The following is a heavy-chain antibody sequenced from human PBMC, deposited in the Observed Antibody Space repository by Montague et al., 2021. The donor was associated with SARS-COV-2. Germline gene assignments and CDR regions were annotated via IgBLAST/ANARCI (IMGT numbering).Heavy chain of an antibody. V-gene: IGHV2-70*04. CDR3: ARSYYDILTAYYTPFDY. D-gene: IGHD3-9*01. CDR2: IDWDDDK. CDR1: GFSLSTSGMR. J-gene: IGHJ4*02. Sequence: PALVKPTQTLTLTCTFSGFSLSTSGMRASWVRQPPEKALEWLARIDWDDDKFYSTSLKTRLTISKDTSKNQVVLTMTNMDPVDTATYYCARSYYDILTAYYTPFDYWGQGTLVTVSS.